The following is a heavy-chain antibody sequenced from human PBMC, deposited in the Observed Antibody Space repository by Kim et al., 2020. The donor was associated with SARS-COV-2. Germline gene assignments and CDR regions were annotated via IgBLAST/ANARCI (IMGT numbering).Heavy chain of an antibody. J-gene: IGHJ4*02. CDR3: ARHTRMGDYTWGLFDY. CDR1: GGSISSSSYY. D-gene: IGHD4-17*01. CDR2: IYYSGST. V-gene: IGHV4-39*01. Sequence: SETLSLTCTVSGGSISSSSYYWGWIRQPPGKGLEWIGSIYYSGSTYYNPSLKSRVTISVDTSKNQFSLKLSSVTAADTAVYYCARHTRMGDYTWGLFDYWGQGTLVTVSS.